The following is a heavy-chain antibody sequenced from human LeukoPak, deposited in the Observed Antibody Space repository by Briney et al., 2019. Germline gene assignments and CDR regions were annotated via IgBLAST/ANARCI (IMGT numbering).Heavy chain of an antibody. CDR3: ARLLTTVTYSLFDY. CDR1: GVSISSYY. V-gene: IGHV4-4*07. J-gene: IGHJ4*02. Sequence: PSETLSLTCTVSGVSISSYYWSWIRQPAGKGLEWIGRIYTSGSTNYNPSLKSRVTMSVDTSKNQFSLKLSSVTAADTAVYYCARLLTTVTYSLFDYWGQGTLVTVSS. CDR2: IYTSGST. D-gene: IGHD4-11*01.